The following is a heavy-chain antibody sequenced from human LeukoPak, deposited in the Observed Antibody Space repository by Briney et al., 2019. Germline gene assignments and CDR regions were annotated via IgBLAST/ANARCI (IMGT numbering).Heavy chain of an antibody. CDR1: GFTFSSYA. D-gene: IGHD3-16*01. Sequence: GGSLRLSCAASGFTFSSYAMSWVRQAPGKGLEWVSAISGSGGSTYYADSVKGRFTISRDNSKNTLYLQMNSLRAEDTAVYYCAKDRSGWPYDYIWGGAFDIWGQGTMVTVSS. CDR2: ISGSGGST. V-gene: IGHV3-23*01. J-gene: IGHJ3*02. CDR3: AKDRSGWPYDYIWGGAFDI.